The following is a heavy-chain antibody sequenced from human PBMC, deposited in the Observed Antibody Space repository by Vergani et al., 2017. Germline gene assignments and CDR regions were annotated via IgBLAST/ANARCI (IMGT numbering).Heavy chain of an antibody. CDR3: ARHSTVEWLVKLGWIDP. J-gene: IGHJ5*02. CDR1: GGSFSDYY. CDR2: VNHGGST. Sequence: QVQLQEWGAGLLKTSETLSLTCGVSGGSFSDYYWSWIRQAPGMGLEWIGEVNHGGSTYYNPSLKSRVTISVDTSKNQFSLKLSSVTAADTAVYFCARHSTVEWLVKLGWIDPWGQGILVTVSS. V-gene: IGHV4-34*01. D-gene: IGHD6-19*01.